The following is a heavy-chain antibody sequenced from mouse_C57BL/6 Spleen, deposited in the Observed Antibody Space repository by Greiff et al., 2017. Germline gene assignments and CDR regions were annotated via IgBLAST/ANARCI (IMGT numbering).Heavy chain of an antibody. CDR2: IDPEDGET. CDR3: ASVYYYGSRDY. V-gene: IGHV14-2*01. Sequence: EVQLQQSGAELVKPGASVKLSCTASGFNIKDYYMHWVKQRTEQGLEWIGRIDPEDGETKYAPKFPGKATITADTSSNTAYLQLSSLTSEDTAVYYCASVYYYGSRDYWGQGTTLTVSS. CDR1: GFNIKDYY. D-gene: IGHD1-1*01. J-gene: IGHJ2*01.